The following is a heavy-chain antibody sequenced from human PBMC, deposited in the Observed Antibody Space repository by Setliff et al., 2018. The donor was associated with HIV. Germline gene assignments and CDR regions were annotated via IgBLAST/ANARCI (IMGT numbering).Heavy chain of an antibody. J-gene: IGHJ3*02. V-gene: IGHV1-18*01. Sequence: ASVKVSCKASGYTFTSYSISWVRQAPGQGLEWMGWISAYNGNTNYAQNLQGRVTVTTDTSTSTVYMELRSLRSDDTAVHYCARVSSSGWGHAFDIWGQGTMVTVSS. D-gene: IGHD6-19*01. CDR3: ARVSSSGWGHAFDI. CDR1: GYTFTSYS. CDR2: ISAYNGNT.